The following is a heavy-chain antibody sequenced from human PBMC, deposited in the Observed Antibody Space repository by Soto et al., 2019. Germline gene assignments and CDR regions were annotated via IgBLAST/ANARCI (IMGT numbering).Heavy chain of an antibody. CDR3: AKGAPVRQLATVRLDY. J-gene: IGHJ4*02. CDR2: ISYDGSNK. CDR1: GFTFSSYG. Sequence: GGSLRLSCAASGFTFSSYGMHWVRQAPGKGLEWVAVISYDGSNKYYADSVKGRFTISRDNSKNTLYLQMNSLRAENTAVYYCAKGAPVRQLATVRLDYWGQGTLVTVSS. V-gene: IGHV3-30*18. D-gene: IGHD6-13*01.